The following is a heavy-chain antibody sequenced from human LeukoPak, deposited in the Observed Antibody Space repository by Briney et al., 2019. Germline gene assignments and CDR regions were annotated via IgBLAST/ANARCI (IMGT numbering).Heavy chain of an antibody. Sequence: GGSLKISCKGSGYRFTSYWIGWVRQLPGKGLEWMGIIYPGDSDTRYSPSFQGQVTISADKSISTAYLQWSSLKASDTAMYYCASMTTVNYFDYWGQGTLVTVSS. CDR1: GYRFTSYW. J-gene: IGHJ4*02. V-gene: IGHV5-51*01. D-gene: IGHD4-17*01. CDR3: ASMTTVNYFDY. CDR2: IYPGDSDT.